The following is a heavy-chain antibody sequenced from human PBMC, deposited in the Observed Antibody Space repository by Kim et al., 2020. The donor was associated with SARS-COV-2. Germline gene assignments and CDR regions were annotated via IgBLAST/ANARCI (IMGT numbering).Heavy chain of an antibody. Sequence: GGSLRLSCAASGFTFSSYTMSWVRQASGKGLEWVSAISDGGDDSYYADSVKGRFTISRDNSKNTLFLQMNSLRAEDTAVYYCAKTADINMLGAFDIWGQGTMVTVSS. J-gene: IGHJ3*02. D-gene: IGHD3-10*02. CDR3: AKTADINMLGAFDI. V-gene: IGHV3-23*01. CDR2: ISDGGDDS. CDR1: GFTFSSYT.